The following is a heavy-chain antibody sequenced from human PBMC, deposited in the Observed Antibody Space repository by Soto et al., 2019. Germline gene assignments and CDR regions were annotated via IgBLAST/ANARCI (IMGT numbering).Heavy chain of an antibody. Sequence: QVQLAQSANEVKKPGASVRVSCKAAGHTFIRYGIAWVRQAPGQGLEWMGWISPYNDYTVYAQKFQGRVCMTADTATRTVYMNLRGLKSDDTSVYYCARGGYYDNSWGKLSHYGLDVWGQGTSVSVSS. CDR1: GHTFIRYG. V-gene: IGHV1-18*01. CDR3: ARGGYYDNSWGKLSHYGLDV. CDR2: ISPYNDYT. D-gene: IGHD3-16*01. J-gene: IGHJ6*02.